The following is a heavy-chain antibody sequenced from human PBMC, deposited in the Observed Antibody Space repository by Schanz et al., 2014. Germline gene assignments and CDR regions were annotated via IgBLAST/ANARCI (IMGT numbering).Heavy chain of an antibody. J-gene: IGHJ4*02. CDR1: GFTFRRYG. D-gene: IGHD4-4*01. V-gene: IGHV3-48*04. CDR2: IRADGRMT. CDR3: AGGKTTGLAY. Sequence: EVQMLESGGGLVQPGGSLRLSCVASGFTFRRYGMSWVRQAPGKGPEWISHIRADGRMTNYAASVEGRSTISRDVAKNTLYLQMFSLRAEDMGVYYCAGGKTTGLAYWGQGTQVAVSS.